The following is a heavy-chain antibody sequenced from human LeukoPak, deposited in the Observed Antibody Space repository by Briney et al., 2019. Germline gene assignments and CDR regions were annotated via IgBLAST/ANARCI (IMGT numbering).Heavy chain of an antibody. CDR3: ARTTEGYCRGRSCYSYYYYMDV. J-gene: IGHJ6*03. CDR2: IHYSGST. V-gene: IGHV4-59*01. CDR1: GFIFSNYA. D-gene: IGHD2-15*01. Sequence: GSLRLSCAASGFIFSNYAMHWVRQAPGKGLEWIGYIHYSGSTHYNPSLKSRVTISVDTSKNQFSLKLSSVTAADTALYYCARTTEGYCRGRSCYSYYYYMDVRGKGTTVTVSS.